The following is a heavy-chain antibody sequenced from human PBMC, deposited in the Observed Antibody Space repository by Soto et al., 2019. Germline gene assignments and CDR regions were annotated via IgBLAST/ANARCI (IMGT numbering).Heavy chain of an antibody. D-gene: IGHD6-13*01. CDR1: GFTFSSYG. CDR3: ARDYSSSWYEYFDY. J-gene: IGHJ4*02. Sequence: GGSLRLSCAASGFTFSSYGMHWVRQAPGKGLEWVAVIWYDGSNKYYADSVKGRFTISRDNSKNTLYLQMNSLRAEDTAVYYCARDYSSSWYEYFDYWGQGTLVTVSS. V-gene: IGHV3-33*01. CDR2: IWYDGSNK.